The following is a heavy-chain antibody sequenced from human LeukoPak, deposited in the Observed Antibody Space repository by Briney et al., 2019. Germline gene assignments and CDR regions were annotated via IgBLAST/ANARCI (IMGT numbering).Heavy chain of an antibody. V-gene: IGHV1-2*06. D-gene: IGHD7-27*01. CDR1: GYTFTGYY. J-gene: IGHJ5*02. Sequence: ASVKVSCKASGYTFTGYYMQWVRQAPGQGLEWMGRINPNSGGTDYAQDFQGRVTMTRDTSISTVYMELSSLKSNDTAVYYCARQGSLGTWFDPWGQGTLVTVSS. CDR3: ARQGSLGTWFDP. CDR2: INPNSGGT.